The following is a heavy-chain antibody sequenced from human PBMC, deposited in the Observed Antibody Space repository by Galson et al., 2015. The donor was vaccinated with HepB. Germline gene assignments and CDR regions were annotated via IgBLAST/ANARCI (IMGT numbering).Heavy chain of an antibody. D-gene: IGHD1-7*01. CDR1: GDSVSTNGVA. J-gene: IGHJ3*02. CDR3: ARGRNSAFDI. V-gene: IGHV6-1*01. Sequence: CAISGDSVSTNGVAWNWIRQSPSRGLEWLGRTYYRSKWYNDYAVPVKSRITINPDTSKNQFSLQINSMTPEDTAVYYCARGRNSAFDIWGQGTLVTVSS. CDR2: TYYRSKWYN.